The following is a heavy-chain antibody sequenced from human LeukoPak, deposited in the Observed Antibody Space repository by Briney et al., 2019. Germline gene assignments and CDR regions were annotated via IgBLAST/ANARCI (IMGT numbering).Heavy chain of an antibody. CDR1: GFTFSSYA. V-gene: IGHV3-30-3*01. CDR2: ISYDGSNK. J-gene: IGHJ4*02. Sequence: GGALRLSCAASGFTFSSYAMHWVRPAPGKGLGWVAVISYDGSNKYYADSVKGRFTISRDNSKNTLYLQMNSLRAEDTAVYYCARGQWLADLDYWGQGTLVTVSS. CDR3: ARGQWLADLDY. D-gene: IGHD6-19*01.